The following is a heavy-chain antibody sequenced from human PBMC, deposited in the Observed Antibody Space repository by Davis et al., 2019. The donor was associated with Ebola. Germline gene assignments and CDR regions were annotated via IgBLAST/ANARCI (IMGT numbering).Heavy chain of an antibody. J-gene: IGHJ4*02. CDR1: GFTFSSYG. Sequence: GESLKISCAASGFTFSSYGMHWVRQAPGKGLEWVAFIWYDGRNSHYIDSVKGRFTISRDNSKNTLYLQMNSLRAEDTAVYYCVGSGFDYWGQGTLVTVSS. CDR3: VGSGFDY. D-gene: IGHD2-15*01. V-gene: IGHV3-30*02. CDR2: IWYDGRNS.